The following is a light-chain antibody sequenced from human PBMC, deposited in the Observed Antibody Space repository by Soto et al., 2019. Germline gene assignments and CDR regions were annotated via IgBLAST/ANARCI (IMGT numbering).Light chain of an antibody. V-gene: IGKV3-20*01. CDR2: GTS. CDR3: QQSGRSPYN. Sequence: EVVLTQSPGTLSLSPGERGTLSCRASQSVESHYLAWYQQKPGQSPRLLIYGTSSRAPGIPDRFSGSGSGTDFTLTISRLEPEDFAMYYCQQSGRSPYNFGQGTKLEIK. CDR1: QSVESHY. J-gene: IGKJ2*01.